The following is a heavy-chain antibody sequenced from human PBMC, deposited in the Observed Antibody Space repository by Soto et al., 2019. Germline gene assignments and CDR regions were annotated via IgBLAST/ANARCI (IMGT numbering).Heavy chain of an antibody. D-gene: IGHD1-7*01. CDR2: IHTSGST. V-gene: IGHV4-4*07. Sequence: SETLSLTCTVSGGSISSYYWSWIRQPAGKGLEWIGRIHTSGSTNYNPSLKSRVTISLDKSENQFSLKVTSLTAADTAVYYCASRDPGTSVDYWGQETLVTVSS. CDR1: GGSISSYY. J-gene: IGHJ4*02. CDR3: ASRDPGTSVDY.